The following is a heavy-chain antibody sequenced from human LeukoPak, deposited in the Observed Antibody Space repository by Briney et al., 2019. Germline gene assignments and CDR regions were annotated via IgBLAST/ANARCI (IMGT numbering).Heavy chain of an antibody. Sequence: DPSETLSLTCTVSGGSISSYYWSWLRQPAGKGLEWIRRIYTSGSTNYNPSLKSRVTMSVDTSKNQFSLKLSSVTAADTAVYYCARDGRLSYYYGMDVWGQGTTVTVSS. CDR1: GGSISSYY. D-gene: IGHD1-26*01. CDR3: ARDGRLSYYYGMDV. V-gene: IGHV4-4*07. CDR2: IYTSGST. J-gene: IGHJ6*02.